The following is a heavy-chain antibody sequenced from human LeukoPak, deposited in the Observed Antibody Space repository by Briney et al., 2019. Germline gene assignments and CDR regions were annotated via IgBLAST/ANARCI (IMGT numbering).Heavy chain of an antibody. Sequence: GMSLRLSCAASGFTFSRYGMHWSRQAPGKGLEWVAIIYSDGTNKYYADSVKGRFTISRKNSKNMLYLQVNSLRAEDTGVYYCARDGPHYDIDYWGQGTLVTVSS. J-gene: IGHJ4*02. CDR3: ARDGPHYDIDY. CDR2: IYSDGTNK. CDR1: GFTFSRYG. V-gene: IGHV3-33*01. D-gene: IGHD3-3*01.